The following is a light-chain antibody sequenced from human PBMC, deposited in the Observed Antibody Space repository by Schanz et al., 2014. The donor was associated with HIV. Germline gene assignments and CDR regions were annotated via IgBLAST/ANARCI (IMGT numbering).Light chain of an antibody. V-gene: IGKV1-12*01. CDR2: AAS. J-gene: IGKJ4*01. Sequence: DIQMTQSPSSVSASVGDRVTIACRASQGISNWLAWYQQKPGKAPKLLIYAASSLESGVPPRFSGSGFGTDFSLTISSLQPEDYATYYCQQANSFPTFGGGTKVE. CDR1: QGISNW. CDR3: QQANSFPT.